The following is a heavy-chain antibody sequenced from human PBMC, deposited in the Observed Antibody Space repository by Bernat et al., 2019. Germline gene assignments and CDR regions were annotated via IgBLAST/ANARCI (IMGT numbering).Heavy chain of an antibody. CDR3: ARKYGSGSYYNVRADYYYYMDV. V-gene: IGHV3-33*01. CDR2: IWYDGSNK. J-gene: IGHJ6*03. Sequence: QVQLVESGGGVVQPGRSLRLSCAASGFTFSSYGMHWVRQAPGKGLEWVAVIWYDGSNKYYADSVKGRFTISRDNSKNTLYLQMNSLRAEDTAVYYCARKYGSGSYYNVRADYYYYMDVWGKGTTVTVSS. CDR1: GFTFSSYG. D-gene: IGHD3-10*01.